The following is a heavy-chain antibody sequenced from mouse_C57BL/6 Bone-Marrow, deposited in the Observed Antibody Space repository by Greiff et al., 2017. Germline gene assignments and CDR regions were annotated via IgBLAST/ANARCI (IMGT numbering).Heavy chain of an antibody. CDR3: ARSLLLRRYCEG. CDR2: IHPNSGST. V-gene: IGHV1-64*01. CDR1: GYTFTSYC. D-gene: IGHD1-1*01. J-gene: IGHJ1*03. Sequence: QVQLQQPGAELVKPGASVKLSCKASGYTFTSYCMHWVKQRPGQGLEWIGMIHPNSGSTTYNEKFKIKATLTVDKSSSTAYMQLSSLTSEDSAVYYCARSLLLRRYCEGWGTGTTVTVSS.